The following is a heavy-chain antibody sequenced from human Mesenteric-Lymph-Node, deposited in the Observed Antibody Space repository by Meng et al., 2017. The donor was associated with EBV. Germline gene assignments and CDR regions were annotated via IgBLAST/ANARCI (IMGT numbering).Heavy chain of an antibody. V-gene: IGHV4-4*02. CDR3: ATVGDYGDYVGLDN. Sequence: QESGPGLGKPSGTLSLACAVSGGSISSTKWWGWVRQPPGKGLEWIGEIFHTGSTNYNPSLKSRLTMSVDKSKNQLSLKLTSVTAADTAVYYCATVGDYGDYVGLDNWGQGTLVTVSS. J-gene: IGHJ4*02. CDR2: IFHTGST. CDR1: GGSISSTKW. D-gene: IGHD4-17*01.